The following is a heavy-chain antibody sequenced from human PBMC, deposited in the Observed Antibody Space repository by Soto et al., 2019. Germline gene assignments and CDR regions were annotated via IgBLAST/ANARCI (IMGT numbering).Heavy chain of an antibody. V-gene: IGHV4-34*01. Sequence: SETLSLTCAVYGGSFSGYYWSWIRQPPGKGLEWIGEINHSGSTNYNPSLKSRVTISVDTSKNQFSLKLSSVTAADTAVYYCASSGSPYDAFDIWGQGXMVTVSS. CDR1: GGSFSGYY. CDR2: INHSGST. J-gene: IGHJ3*02. CDR3: ASSGSPYDAFDI. D-gene: IGHD1-26*01.